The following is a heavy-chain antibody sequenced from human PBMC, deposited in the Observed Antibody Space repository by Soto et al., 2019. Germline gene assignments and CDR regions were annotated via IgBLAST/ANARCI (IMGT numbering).Heavy chain of an antibody. CDR2: IIPMFGTT. CDR3: AREGGYSSSSADFYYFDY. CDR1: GRTFSRYA. D-gene: IGHD6-13*01. J-gene: IGHJ4*02. Sequence: QVQLVQSGAEVQKPGSSMKVSCTASGRTFSRYAINWVRQAPGQGLEWMGGIIPMFGTTNYAQKFQGRVTITADDSTSTAHLELSNLRFEDTAVYYCAREGGYSSSSADFYYFDYWGQGTLVTVSS. V-gene: IGHV1-69*01.